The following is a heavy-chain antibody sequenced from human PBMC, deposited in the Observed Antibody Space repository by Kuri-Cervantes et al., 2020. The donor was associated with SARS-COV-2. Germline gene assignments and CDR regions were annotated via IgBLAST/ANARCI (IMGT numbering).Heavy chain of an antibody. Sequence: GGSLRLSCAASGFTFGSYWMSWVRQAPGKGLEWVANIKQDGSEKYYVDSVKGRFTISRDNAKNSLYLQMNSLRAEDTAVYYCARDFNPLDYWGQGTLVTVSS. V-gene: IGHV3-7*01. CDR3: ARDFNPLDY. CDR2: IKQDGSEK. J-gene: IGHJ4*02. CDR1: GFTFGSYW.